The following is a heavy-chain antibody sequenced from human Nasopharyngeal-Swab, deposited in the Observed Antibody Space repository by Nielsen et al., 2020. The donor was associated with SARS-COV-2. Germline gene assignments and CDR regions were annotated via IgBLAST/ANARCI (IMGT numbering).Heavy chain of an antibody. Sequence: GGSLRLSCAASGFTFSSYEMNWVRQAPGKGLEWVSYIHKGGGIIYYADSVKGRFTISRDNAKNSLSLQMNNLRVEDTAVYYCARGSKFYYAMDFWGQGTTVTVSS. J-gene: IGHJ6*02. V-gene: IGHV3-48*03. CDR1: GFTFSSYE. CDR2: IHKGGGII. CDR3: ARGSKFYYAMDF. D-gene: IGHD3-10*01.